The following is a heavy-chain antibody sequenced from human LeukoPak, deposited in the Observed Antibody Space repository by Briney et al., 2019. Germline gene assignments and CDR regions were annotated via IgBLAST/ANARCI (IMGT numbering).Heavy chain of an antibody. CDR2: IYYSGST. CDR3: ARGYGSGSYDY. V-gene: IGHV4-31*03. CDR1: GGSISSGGYY. Sequence: KPSQTLSLTGTVSGGSISSGGYYWSWIRQHPGKGLEWIGYIYYSGSTYYNPSLKSRVTMPVDTSKNQFSLKLSFVTAADTAVYYCARGYGSGSYDYWGQGTLVTVSS. J-gene: IGHJ4*02. D-gene: IGHD3-10*01.